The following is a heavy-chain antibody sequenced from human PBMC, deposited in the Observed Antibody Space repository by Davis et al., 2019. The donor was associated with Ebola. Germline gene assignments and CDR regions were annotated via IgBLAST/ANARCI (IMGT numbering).Heavy chain of an antibody. Sequence: SETLSLTCTVSGGSISSSYWSWIRQPAGQGLEWIGRIYTSGSTNYNPSLESRVTMSVDTSKNQFSLKLSSVTAADTAVYYCGITMIVVVSPNDAFDIWGQGTMVTVSS. CDR1: GGSISSSY. CDR3: GITMIVVVSPNDAFDI. D-gene: IGHD3-22*01. J-gene: IGHJ3*02. V-gene: IGHV4-4*07. CDR2: IYTSGST.